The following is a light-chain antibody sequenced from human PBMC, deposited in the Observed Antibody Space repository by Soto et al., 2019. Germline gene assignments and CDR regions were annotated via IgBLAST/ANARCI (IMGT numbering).Light chain of an antibody. V-gene: IGKV1-5*01. CDR2: DVS. Sequence: IQMTQTPSTLSASVGDRVTITCRASQSVSPLLAWYQQTPGKAPKLLIYDVSNLQFGIPSRFSGSGSETEFTLTISGLQPDAFATYYCQQYTTFSPTFCQGTKLDI. CDR1: QSVSPL. J-gene: IGKJ2*01. CDR3: QQYTTFSPT.